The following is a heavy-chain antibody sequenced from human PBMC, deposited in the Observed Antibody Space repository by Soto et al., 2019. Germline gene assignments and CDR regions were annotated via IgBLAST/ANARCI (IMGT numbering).Heavy chain of an antibody. V-gene: IGHV3-9*01. D-gene: IGHD3-10*01. Sequence: GGSLRLSCAASGFTFDDYAMHWVRQAPGKGLEWVSGISWNSGSIGYADSVKGRFTISRDNAKNSLYLQMNSLRAEDTALYYCAKDMSRELSYMDVWGKGTTVTVSS. CDR2: ISWNSGSI. CDR1: GFTFDDYA. CDR3: AKDMSRELSYMDV. J-gene: IGHJ6*03.